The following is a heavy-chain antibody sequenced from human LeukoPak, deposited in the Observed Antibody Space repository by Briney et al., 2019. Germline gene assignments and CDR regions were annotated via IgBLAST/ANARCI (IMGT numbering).Heavy chain of an antibody. J-gene: IGHJ4*02. D-gene: IGHD5-18*01. V-gene: IGHV3-21*01. Sequence: AGSLRLSCEVSGFTFSSYHMNWVRQAPGKGLEWVASISSSGSYIYYADSMTGRCTISRDSAKNSLYLEMNSLRAEDTDMYYCARRATTERGHSYGLDYWGQGTLVTVSS. CDR1: GFTFSSYH. CDR3: ARRATTERGHSYGLDY. CDR2: ISSSGSYI.